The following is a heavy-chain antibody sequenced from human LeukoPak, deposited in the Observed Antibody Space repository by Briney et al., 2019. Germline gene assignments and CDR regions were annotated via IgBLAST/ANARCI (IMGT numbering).Heavy chain of an antibody. D-gene: IGHD1-26*01. V-gene: IGHV3-53*01. CDR1: GFTLSSNY. CDR2: IYSSGST. Sequence: GGSLRLSCAASGFTLSSNYMSWVRQAPGKGLEWVSIIYSSGSTYYADSVKGRFTISRDNSKNTLYLQMNSLRAEDTAVYYCVRIIVGASNWFDSWGQGTLVTVSS. J-gene: IGHJ5*01. CDR3: VRIIVGASNWFDS.